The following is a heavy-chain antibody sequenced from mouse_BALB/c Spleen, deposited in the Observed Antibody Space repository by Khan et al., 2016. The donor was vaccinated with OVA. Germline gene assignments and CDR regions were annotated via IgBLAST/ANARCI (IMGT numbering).Heavy chain of an antibody. J-gene: IGHJ2*01. CDR2: ISYSGVT. V-gene: IGHV3-2*02. Sequence: EVQLVESGPGLVKPSQSLSLTCTVTGYSITSGYAWNWIRQFPGNKLEWMGYISYSGVTSYTPSLKSRISITRDTSKNQFFLQLNSVTTEDTATXYCARRNYYGYYFDYWGQGTTLTVSS. D-gene: IGHD1-1*01. CDR1: GYSITSGYA. CDR3: ARRNYYGYYFDY.